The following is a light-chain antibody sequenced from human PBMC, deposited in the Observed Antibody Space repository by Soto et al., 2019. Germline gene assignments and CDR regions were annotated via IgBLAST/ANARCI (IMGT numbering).Light chain of an antibody. CDR2: GAS. V-gene: IGKV3-20*01. CDR1: QSVSSSY. J-gene: IGKJ2*01. CDR3: QKYGSSPPYT. Sequence: EIVLTQSPGTLSLSPGERATLSCRASQSVSSSYLAWYQQKPGQAPRLLIYGASSMATGIPDRFSGSGTGTDFTLTISRLEPEDLAVYYCQKYGSSPPYTFGQGTKLKIK.